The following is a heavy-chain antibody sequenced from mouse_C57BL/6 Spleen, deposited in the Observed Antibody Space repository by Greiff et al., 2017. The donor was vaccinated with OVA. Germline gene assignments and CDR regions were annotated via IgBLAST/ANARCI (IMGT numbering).Heavy chain of an antibody. V-gene: IGHV5-6*01. Sequence: EVKLVESGGDLVKPGGSLKLSCAASGFTFSSYGMSWVRQTPDKRLEWVATISSGGSYTYYPDSVKGRFTISRDNAKNTLYLQMSSLKSEDTAMYYCARHYYYGSSYWWYFDVWGTGTTVTVSS. CDR3: ARHYYYGSSYWWYFDV. D-gene: IGHD1-1*01. CDR1: GFTFSSYG. J-gene: IGHJ1*03. CDR2: ISSGGSYT.